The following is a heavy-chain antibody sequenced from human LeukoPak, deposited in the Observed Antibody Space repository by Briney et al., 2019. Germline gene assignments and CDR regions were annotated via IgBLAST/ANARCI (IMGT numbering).Heavy chain of an antibody. V-gene: IGHV3-30*18. Sequence: GGSLRLSCAASGFTFSSYGMHWVRQAPGKGLEWVAVISYDGSNKYYADSVKGRFTISRDNSKNTLYLQMNSLRAEDTAVYYCAKDLEQSPPTNWFDPWGQGTLVTVSS. D-gene: IGHD3-3*01. J-gene: IGHJ5*02. CDR2: ISYDGSNK. CDR1: GFTFSSYG. CDR3: AKDLEQSPPTNWFDP.